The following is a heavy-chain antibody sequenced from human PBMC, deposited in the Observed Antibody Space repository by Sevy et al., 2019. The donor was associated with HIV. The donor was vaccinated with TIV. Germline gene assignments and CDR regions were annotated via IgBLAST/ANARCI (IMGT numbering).Heavy chain of an antibody. D-gene: IGHD6-19*01. CDR3: ARAVPATDAFDI. CDR1: GFTFSSYP. V-gene: IGHV3-21*01. CDR2: ISGLSNYI. J-gene: IGHJ3*02. Sequence: GGSLRLSCAASGFTFSSYPMHWVRQAPGKGLEWVSSISGLSNYIYYADSVKGRFSISRDNTKNSVYLQMNSLRGEDTVVFYCARAVPATDAFDIWGQGTLVTVSS.